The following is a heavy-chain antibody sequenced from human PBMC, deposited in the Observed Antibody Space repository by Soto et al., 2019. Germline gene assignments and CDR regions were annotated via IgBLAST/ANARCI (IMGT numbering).Heavy chain of an antibody. D-gene: IGHD6-13*01. J-gene: IGHJ5*02. CDR1: GFFLRDFG. CDR3: ARDRSSWYNSWFDP. V-gene: IGHV3-33*01. CDR2: IWYDGSNT. Sequence: GGSLRLSCVASGFFLRDFGMHWVRQAPGKGLEWVSVIWYDGSNTYQGESVKGRFTMSRDISKNTLYLQMDSLRPEDTAVYYCARDRSSWYNSWFDPWGQGTLVTVSS.